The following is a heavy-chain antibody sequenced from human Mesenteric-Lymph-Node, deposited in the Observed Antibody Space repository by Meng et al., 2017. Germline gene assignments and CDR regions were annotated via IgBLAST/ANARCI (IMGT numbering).Heavy chain of an antibody. CDR1: GYTFTSYY. D-gene: IGHD5-12*01. Sequence: ASVKVSCKSSGYTFTSYYMHWVRQAPGQGLEWMGIINPSGGSTSYAQKFQGRVTMTRDTSTSTVYMELSSLRSEDTAVYYCARDRSYSGYRKIFDYWGQGTLVTVSS. V-gene: IGHV1-46*01. CDR3: ARDRSYSGYRKIFDY. CDR2: INPSGGST. J-gene: IGHJ4*02.